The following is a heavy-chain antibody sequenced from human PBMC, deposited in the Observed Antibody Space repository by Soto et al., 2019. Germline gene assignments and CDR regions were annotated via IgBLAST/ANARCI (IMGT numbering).Heavy chain of an antibody. V-gene: IGHV3-48*02. Sequence: EVQLVESGGGLVLPGGSLRLSCAASGFTFSGYSMNWVRQAPGKGLEWVSYIASTSWNIYYADTVKGRFTISRDNAKNSLYLQMNSLRDEDTAVNYCARGPSAAAPLSDWYFDLWGRGTLVTVSS. CDR2: IASTSWNI. CDR3: ARGPSAAAPLSDWYFDL. D-gene: IGHD2-2*01. J-gene: IGHJ2*01. CDR1: GFTFSGYS.